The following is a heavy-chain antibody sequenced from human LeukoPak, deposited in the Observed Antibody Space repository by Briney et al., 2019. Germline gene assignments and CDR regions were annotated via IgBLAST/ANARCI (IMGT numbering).Heavy chain of an antibody. CDR1: GGTFSSYA. CDR2: IIPIFGTA. CDR3: ARDLRNYGSGTYWYFDL. V-gene: IGHV1-69*01. Sequence: EASVKVSCMASGGTFSSYAISWVRPAPGQGLEWMGGIIPIFGTANYAQRFQGRVTITADESTSTAYMELSSLRSEDTAVYYCARDLRNYGSGTYWYFDLWGRGTLVTVSS. J-gene: IGHJ2*01. D-gene: IGHD3-10*01.